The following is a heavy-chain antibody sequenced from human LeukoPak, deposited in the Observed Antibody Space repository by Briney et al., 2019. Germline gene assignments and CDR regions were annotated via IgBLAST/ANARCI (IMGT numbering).Heavy chain of an antibody. V-gene: IGHV4-59*12. Sequence: SETLSLTCTVSGVSISSYYWSWIRQPPGKGLEWIGYIYYSGSTNYNPSPKSRVTISVDTSKNQFSLKLSSVTAADTAVYYCARGLRWLQNNWFDPWGQGTLVTVSS. J-gene: IGHJ5*02. D-gene: IGHD5-24*01. CDR3: ARGLRWLQNNWFDP. CDR1: GVSISSYY. CDR2: IYYSGST.